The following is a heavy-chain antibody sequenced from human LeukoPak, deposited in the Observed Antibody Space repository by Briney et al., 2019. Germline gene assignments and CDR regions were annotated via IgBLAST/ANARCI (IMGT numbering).Heavy chain of an antibody. D-gene: IGHD3-10*01. CDR3: ARGSYYGSGSYFRGYYFDY. V-gene: IGHV3-30*03. J-gene: IGHJ4*02. CDR2: TSYDGSNK. CDR1: GFTLSSYG. Sequence: PGGSLRLSCAASGFTLSSYGMHWVRQAPGNGLGWVAVTSYDGSNKYYADSVKGRFTISRDNSKNTVYLQRNSLRAEDTAVYYCARGSYYGSGSYFRGYYFDYWGQGTLVTVSS.